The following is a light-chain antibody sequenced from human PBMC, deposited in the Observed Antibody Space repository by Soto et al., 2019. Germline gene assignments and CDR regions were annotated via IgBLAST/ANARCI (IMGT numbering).Light chain of an antibody. CDR1: ISDVSGYDY. V-gene: IGLV2-14*03. Sequence: QSVLTQPASVSGSPGQSITISCTGTISDVSGYDYVSWYQHYPGKAPKLLIYDVSNRPSGFSDRFSGSKSGNTASLTISGLQAEDEADYYCTSYTTSSTYVFGTGTKVTVL. J-gene: IGLJ1*01. CDR3: TSYTTSSTYV. CDR2: DVS.